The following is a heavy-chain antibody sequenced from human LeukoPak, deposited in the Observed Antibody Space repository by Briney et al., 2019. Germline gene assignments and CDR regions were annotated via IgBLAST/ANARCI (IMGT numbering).Heavy chain of an antibody. V-gene: IGHV3-64D*09. J-gene: IGHJ3*02. CDR3: NSYAFDI. CDR1: GVAFSNSG. CDR2: ISSSGGST. Sequence: GGSLRLSCSASGVAFSNSGIHWVRQVLGKGLEYVSGISSSGGSTYYADSVKGRVTISRDNSKNTVYLQMSSLRTDDTAVYYCNSYAFDIWGQGTTVTVSS. D-gene: IGHD4-23*01.